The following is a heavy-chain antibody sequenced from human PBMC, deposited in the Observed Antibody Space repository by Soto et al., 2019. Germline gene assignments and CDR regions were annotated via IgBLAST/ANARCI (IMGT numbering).Heavy chain of an antibody. Sequence: GGSLRLSCAASGFTFSSYGMHWVRQAPGKGLEWVAVISYDGSNKYYADSVKGRFTISRDNSKNTLYLQMNSLRAEDTAVYYCAKDRDSSSWFDYWGQGTLVTVSS. J-gene: IGHJ4*02. V-gene: IGHV3-30*18. D-gene: IGHD6-13*01. CDR3: AKDRDSSSWFDY. CDR2: ISYDGSNK. CDR1: GFTFSSYG.